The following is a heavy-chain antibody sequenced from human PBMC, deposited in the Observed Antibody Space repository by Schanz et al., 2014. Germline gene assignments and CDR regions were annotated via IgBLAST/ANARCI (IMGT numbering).Heavy chain of an antibody. V-gene: IGHV3-48*02. CDR2: ISTRSITT. J-gene: IGHJ5*02. Sequence: EVQLVESGGDLVQPGGSLRLSCAASGFTFSSYSMNWVRQTPGKGLEWVSYISTRSITTYYPASLKGRFTISRDDAKNSLYLQMNSLTDEDTAVYYCVRDESVISGVWFDPWGQGTLVTVSS. CDR3: VRDESVISGVWFDP. CDR1: GFTFSSYS. D-gene: IGHD3-16*02.